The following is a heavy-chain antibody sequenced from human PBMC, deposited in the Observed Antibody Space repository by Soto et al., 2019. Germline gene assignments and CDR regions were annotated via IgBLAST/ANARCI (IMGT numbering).Heavy chain of an antibody. J-gene: IGHJ5*02. Sequence: QVQLVQSGAEVQKPGSSVKVSCKASGGTFSSYAISWVRQAPGQGLEWMGGIIPIFGTANYAQKFQGRVTITAHKSTSTAYMELSSLRSEDTAVYYCAREELKTGHSGSYHWGQGTLVTVSS. CDR3: AREELKTGHSGSYH. CDR1: GGTFSSYA. CDR2: IIPIFGTA. V-gene: IGHV1-69*06. D-gene: IGHD1-26*01.